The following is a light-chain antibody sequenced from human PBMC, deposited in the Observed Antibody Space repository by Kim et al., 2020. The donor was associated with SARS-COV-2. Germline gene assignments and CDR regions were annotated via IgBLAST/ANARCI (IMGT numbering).Light chain of an antibody. CDR3: QQYGTTPLT. CDR2: GAS. J-gene: IGKJ4*01. CDR1: QSISSAL. V-gene: IGKV3-20*01. Sequence: SPGETATPSCRASQSISSALLAWYQQRPGQAPRLLMSGASIRATGIPDRCSGSGSGTDFTLTISRLETDDFAVYYCQQYGTTPLTFGGGTKVDIK.